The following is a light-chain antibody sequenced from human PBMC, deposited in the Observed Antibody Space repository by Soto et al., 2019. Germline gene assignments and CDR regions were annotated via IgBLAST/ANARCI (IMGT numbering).Light chain of an antibody. V-gene: IGKV1-27*01. CDR1: QGIGTF. J-gene: IGKJ1*01. CDR2: GSS. Sequence: DIQMTQSPSSLSASVGDRVTISCRASQGIGTFLAWYQQNPGKVPKLLIYGSSTLQSGVPSRFSGSGSGTDFTLTISSLQPEDVATYYCQNYDSDPRTFGQGTKVEIK. CDR3: QNYDSDPRT.